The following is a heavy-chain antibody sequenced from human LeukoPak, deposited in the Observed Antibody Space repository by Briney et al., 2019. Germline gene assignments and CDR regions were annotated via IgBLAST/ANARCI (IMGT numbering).Heavy chain of an antibody. CDR2: IYYSGST. V-gene: IGHV4-39*01. CDR1: GGSISSSSYY. J-gene: IGHJ6*03. Sequence: SETLSLTCTVSGGSISSSSYYWGWIRQPPGKGLEWIGSIYYSGSTYYNPSLKSRVTISVDTSKNQFSLKLSSVTAADTAVYYCARQFTVTTPPYYYYMDVWGKGTTVTISS. CDR3: ARQFTVTTPPYYYYMDV. D-gene: IGHD4-17*01.